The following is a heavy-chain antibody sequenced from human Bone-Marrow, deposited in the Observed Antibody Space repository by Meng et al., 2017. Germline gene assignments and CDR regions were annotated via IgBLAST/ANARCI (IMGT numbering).Heavy chain of an antibody. Sequence: LQRAHRGWVGTSGTLSLICTVPVRTVSGGSYCRSWIRRPPGKGLKWIGYIYYSGSTNYNPSLKSRVTISVDTSKNQFSLKLSSVTAADTAVYYCAREGSPDNYGSASENWFDPWGQGTLGTVSS. CDR1: VRTVSGGSYC. V-gene: IGHV4-61*01. CDR3: AREGSPDNYGSASENWFDP. CDR2: IYYSGST. D-gene: IGHD3-10*01. J-gene: IGHJ5*02.